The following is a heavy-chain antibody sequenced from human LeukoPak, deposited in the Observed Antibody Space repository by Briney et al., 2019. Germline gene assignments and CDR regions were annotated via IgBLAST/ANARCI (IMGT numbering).Heavy chain of an antibody. CDR2: ISSSSSYI. Sequence: KTGGSLRLSCAASGFTFSSYSMNWVRQAPGKGLEWVSSISSSSSYIYYADSVKGRFTISRDNAKNSLYLQMNSLRAEDTAVYYCARSWTAKHSGSLDYWGQGTLVTVSS. V-gene: IGHV3-21*01. D-gene: IGHD1-26*01. J-gene: IGHJ4*02. CDR1: GFTFSSYS. CDR3: ARSWTAKHSGSLDY.